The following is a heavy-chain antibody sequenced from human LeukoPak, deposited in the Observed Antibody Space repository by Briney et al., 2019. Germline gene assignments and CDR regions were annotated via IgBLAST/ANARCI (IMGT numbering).Heavy chain of an antibody. CDR1: GFTFSSYA. CDR3: AKDSNGYDYFDY. Sequence: GGALRLSCAASGFTFSSYAMSWVRQAPGKGLEWVSAISGSGGSTYYADSVKGRFTISRDNSKNTLYLQMNTLRAEDTAVYYCAKDSNGYDYFDYWGQGTLVTVSS. D-gene: IGHD5-12*01. J-gene: IGHJ4*02. V-gene: IGHV3-23*01. CDR2: ISGSGGST.